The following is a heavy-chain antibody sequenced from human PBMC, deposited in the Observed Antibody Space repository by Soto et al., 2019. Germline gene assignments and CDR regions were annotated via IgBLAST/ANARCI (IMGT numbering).Heavy chain of an antibody. V-gene: IGHV3-23*01. CDR1: GFTFSSYA. CDR2: ISGRGGST. D-gene: IGHD3-10*01. J-gene: IGHJ4*02. Sequence: GGSLRLSCAASGFTFSSYAMSWVRQAPGKGLEWVSAISGRGGSTYYADSVKGRSTISSDTSKNTRYLQMNSLRAEDTAVYYGAKGVGGSGSYYNLCDYWGQGTLVTVSS. CDR3: AKGVGGSGSYYNLCDY.